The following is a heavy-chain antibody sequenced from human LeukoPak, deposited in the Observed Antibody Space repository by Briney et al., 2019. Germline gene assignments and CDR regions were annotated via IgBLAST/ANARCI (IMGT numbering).Heavy chain of an antibody. CDR1: GFTFSSYG. CDR2: IWYDGSNK. Sequence: GGSLRLSCAASGFTFSSYGMHWVRQAPGKGLEWVAVIWYDGSNKYYADSVKGRFTISRDNSKNTLCLQMNSLRAEDTAVYYCASYGDYVDYWGQGTLVTVSS. J-gene: IGHJ4*02. CDR3: ASYGDYVDY. D-gene: IGHD4-17*01. V-gene: IGHV3-33*01.